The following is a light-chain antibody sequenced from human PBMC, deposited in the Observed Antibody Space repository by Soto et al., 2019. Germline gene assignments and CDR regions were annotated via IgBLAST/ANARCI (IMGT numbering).Light chain of an antibody. J-gene: IGLJ1*01. Sequence: QSVLTQPPSASGAPGQSVTISCTGTSSDVGGYNYVSWYQQYPGKAPKLMIYEVSKRPSGVPDRFSGSESGNTASLTVSGFQAEDEADYYCSSYAGGNNPFVFGTGTKVTVL. CDR2: EVS. CDR1: SSDVGGYNY. CDR3: SSYAGGNNPFV. V-gene: IGLV2-8*01.